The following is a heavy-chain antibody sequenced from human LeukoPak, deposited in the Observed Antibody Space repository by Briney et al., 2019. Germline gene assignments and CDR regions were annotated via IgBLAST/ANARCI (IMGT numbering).Heavy chain of an antibody. CDR3: AKGYCSSTSCYTGGYSYGYALDY. Sequence: PSETLSLTCTVSGGSISNDYWSWIRQPPGKGLECIGYIYYTGSTNYNPSLKSRVTISVDTSKNQLSLKLSSVTAADSAVYYCAKGYCSSTSCYTGGYSYGYALDYWGQGTLVTVSS. J-gene: IGHJ4*02. D-gene: IGHD2-2*02. CDR1: GGSISNDY. V-gene: IGHV4-59*01. CDR2: IYYTGST.